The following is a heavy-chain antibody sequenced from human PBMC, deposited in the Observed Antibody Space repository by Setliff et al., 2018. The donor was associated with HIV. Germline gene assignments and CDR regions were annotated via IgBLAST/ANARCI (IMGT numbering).Heavy chain of an antibody. V-gene: IGHV3-64*04. CDR1: GFTVSTYS. CDR2: LSRGGDNT. CDR3: AREIVTLYTGGHYLYGIDV. Sequence: GGSLRLSCLVSGFTVSTYSLNWARQAPGKRPEYVAALSRGGDNTKYADSVKGRFIISRDTSKNTLYLQMNSLRAGDTAVYYCAREIVTLYTGGHYLYGIDVWGQGTAVTVSS. J-gene: IGHJ6*02. D-gene: IGHD3-22*01.